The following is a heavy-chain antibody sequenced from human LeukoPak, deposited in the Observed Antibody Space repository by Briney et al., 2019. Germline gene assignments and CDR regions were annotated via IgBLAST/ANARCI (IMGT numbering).Heavy chain of an antibody. CDR3: VSRMTTFAFDI. D-gene: IGHD1-1*01. J-gene: IGHJ3*02. V-gene: IGHV1-69*05. CDR2: IIPIFGTA. Sequence: ASVKVSCKASGGTFSSYAISWVRQAPGQGLEWMGGIIPIFGTANYAQKFQGRVTITTDESTSTAYMELSSLRSEDTAVYYCVSRMTTFAFDIWGQGTMVTVSS. CDR1: GGTFSSYA.